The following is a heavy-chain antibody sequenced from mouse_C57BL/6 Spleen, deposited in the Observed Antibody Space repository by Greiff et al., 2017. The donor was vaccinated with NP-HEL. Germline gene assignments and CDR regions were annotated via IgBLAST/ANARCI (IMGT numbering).Heavy chain of an antibody. V-gene: IGHV1-26*01. CDR3: SSPHDGCSYWYCDV. CDR2: INPNNGGT. J-gene: IGHJ1*03. Sequence: VQLQQSGPELVKPGASVKISCKASGYTFTDYYMNWVKQSHGKSLEWIGDINPNNGGTSYNQKFKGKATLTVDKSSSTAYMELRSLTSEDSEVDYCSSPHDGCSYWYCDVWGTGTTVTVSS. D-gene: IGHD1-1*01. CDR1: GYTFTDYY.